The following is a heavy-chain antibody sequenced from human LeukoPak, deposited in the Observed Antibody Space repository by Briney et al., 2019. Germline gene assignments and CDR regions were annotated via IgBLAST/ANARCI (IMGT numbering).Heavy chain of an antibody. CDR2: ISGSGGNT. J-gene: IGHJ4*02. Sequence: PGGSLRLSCAASGFTFSSYAMSWVRQAPGKGLEWVSAISGSGGNTYYADSVKGRLTISRDNSKNTLFLQMNSLRAEDTAIFYCAKVQVYSGWTFDYWGQGTLVTVSS. CDR1: GFTFSSYA. V-gene: IGHV3-23*01. D-gene: IGHD6-19*01. CDR3: AKVQVYSGWTFDY.